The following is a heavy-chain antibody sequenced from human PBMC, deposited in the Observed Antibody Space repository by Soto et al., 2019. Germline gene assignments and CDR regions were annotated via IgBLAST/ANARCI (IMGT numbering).Heavy chain of an antibody. CDR2: INTHNGNT. Sequence: GASVKVSWKASGYTFSTYGISWGRQAPGQGLEWLGWINTHNGNTNYAQNLQGRVIMTADTSTSTAYMELRSLRSDDTAIYYRTREGSAPYYYYGMDAWGQGTTVTVS. CDR3: TREGSAPYYYYGMDA. J-gene: IGHJ6*02. D-gene: IGHD3-10*01. CDR1: GYTFSTYG. V-gene: IGHV1-18*01.